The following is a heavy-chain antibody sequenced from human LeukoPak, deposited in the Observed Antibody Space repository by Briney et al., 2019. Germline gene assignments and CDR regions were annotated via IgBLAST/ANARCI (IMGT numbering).Heavy chain of an antibody. CDR1: GGFISSSSYY. V-gene: IGHV4-39*07. D-gene: IGHD2-8*02. Sequence: SKTLSLTCTVSGGFISSSSYYWGWIRQPPGKGLEWIGSIYYSGSPYYNPSLKSRVTISVDTSKNQFSLKLTSVTAADTAVYYCARTTGGSWYYFDYWGQGTLVAVSS. J-gene: IGHJ4*02. CDR2: IYYSGSP. CDR3: ARTTGGSWYYFDY.